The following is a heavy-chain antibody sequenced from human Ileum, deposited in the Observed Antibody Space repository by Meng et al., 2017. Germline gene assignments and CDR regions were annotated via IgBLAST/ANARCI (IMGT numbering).Heavy chain of an antibody. J-gene: IGHJ4*02. CDR3: ARDSGSGSSIEESAFDY. CDR2: ISNSDNTI. CDR1: GFTFSNFE. Sequence: GESLKISCAASGFTFSNFEMNWVRQAPGQGLEWVSYISNSDNTIYYADSVKGRFTISRDNAKNSLYLQMHSLRPEDTAVYYCARDSGSGSSIEESAFDYWGRGTLVTVSS. V-gene: IGHV3-48*03. D-gene: IGHD6-19*01.